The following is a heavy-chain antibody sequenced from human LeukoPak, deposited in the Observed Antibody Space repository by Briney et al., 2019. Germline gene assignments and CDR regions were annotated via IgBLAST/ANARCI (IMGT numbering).Heavy chain of an antibody. CDR2: ISYDGSET. Sequence: PGGSLRLSCTASGFTFRRFAISWVRQTPGKGLEWVAMISYDGSETFFADSVKGRFTISRDNSHNTASLQINSLRLEDTAIYYCTMEYNYSDFDYWGPGALVTVSS. D-gene: IGHD1-20*01. J-gene: IGHJ4*02. CDR1: GFTFRRFA. CDR3: TMEYNYSDFDY. V-gene: IGHV3-30-3*01.